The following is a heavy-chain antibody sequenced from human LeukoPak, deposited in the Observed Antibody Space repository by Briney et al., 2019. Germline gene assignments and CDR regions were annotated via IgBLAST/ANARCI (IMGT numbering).Heavy chain of an antibody. J-gene: IGHJ5*02. CDR3: ARELLWFGESPRRVKWFDP. V-gene: IGHV5-51*01. Sequence: PGESLKISCKGSGYSFTSYWIGWVRQMPGKGLEWMGIIYPGDSDTRYSPSFQGQVTISADKSISTAYLQWSSLKASDTAMYYCARELLWFGESPRRVKWFDPWGQGTLVTVSS. D-gene: IGHD3-10*01. CDR1: GYSFTSYW. CDR2: IYPGDSDT.